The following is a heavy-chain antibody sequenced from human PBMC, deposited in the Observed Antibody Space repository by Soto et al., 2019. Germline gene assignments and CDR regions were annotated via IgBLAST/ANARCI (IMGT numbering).Heavy chain of an antibody. J-gene: IGHJ4*02. CDR1: WVYVRSTGDC. V-gene: IGHV4-61*08. CDR3: AVACEHPYFDY. CDR2: IHYSGST. Sequence: SPTLSVSCPFAWVYVRSTGDCWTWIRQPPGKGLEWIGYIHYSGSTNYNPSLQSRVTISVDTSKNHFSLELTSVTAADTAVYYCAVACEHPYFDYWVQRALFPFS. D-gene: IGHD2-15*01.